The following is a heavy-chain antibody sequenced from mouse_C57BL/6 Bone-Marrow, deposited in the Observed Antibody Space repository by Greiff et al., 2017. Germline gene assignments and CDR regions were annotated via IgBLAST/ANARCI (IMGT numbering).Heavy chain of an antibody. J-gene: IGHJ1*03. CDR3: ARWLLRYFGV. CDR1: GYTFTDYY. V-gene: IGHV1-26*01. CDR2: INPNNGGT. D-gene: IGHD2-3*01. Sequence: EVQLQQSGPELVKPGASVKISCKASGYTFTDYYMNWVKQSHGKSLEWIGDINPNNGGTSYNQKFKGKATLTVDKSSSTAYMELRSLTSEDSAVYYCARWLLRYFGVWDTGPTVTVSS.